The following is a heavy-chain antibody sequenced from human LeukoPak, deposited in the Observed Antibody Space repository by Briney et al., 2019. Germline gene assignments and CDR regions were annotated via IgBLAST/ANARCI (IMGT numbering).Heavy chain of an antibody. CDR1: GYTFTSYY. V-gene: IGHV1-46*01. CDR2: INPSGGST. D-gene: IGHD5-12*01. Sequence: GASVKVSCKASGYTFTSYYMHWVRQAPGQGLEWMGIINPSGGSTSYAQKFQGRVTMTRDTSTSTVYTELSSLRSEDTAVYYCARDAYSGYPADYWGQGTLVTVSS. J-gene: IGHJ4*02. CDR3: ARDAYSGYPADY.